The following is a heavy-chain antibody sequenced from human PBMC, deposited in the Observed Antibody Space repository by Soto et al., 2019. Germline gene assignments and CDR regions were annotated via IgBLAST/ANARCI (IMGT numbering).Heavy chain of an antibody. CDR1: GYTFTSYG. Sequence: QVHLVQSGAEVKKPGASVKVSCKASGYTFTSYGITWVRQAPGQGVEGMGWISAHNGNTDYAQKLQGRVIVTRDTSTSTAYMELRSLRSDDTAVYYCARGRYGDYWGQGALVTVSS. V-gene: IGHV1-18*01. J-gene: IGHJ4*02. D-gene: IGHD1-1*01. CDR2: ISAHNGNT. CDR3: ARGRYGDY.